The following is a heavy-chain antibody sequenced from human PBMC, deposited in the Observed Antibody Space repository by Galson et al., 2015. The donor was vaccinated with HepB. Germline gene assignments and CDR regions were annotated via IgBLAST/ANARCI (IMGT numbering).Heavy chain of an antibody. CDR2: ISGSGGST. V-gene: IGHV3-23*01. D-gene: IGHD6-19*01. Sequence: SLRLSCAASGFTFSSYAMSWVRQAPGKGLEWVSAISGSGGSTYYADSVKGRFTISRDNSKNTLYLQMNSLRAEDTAVYYCARARDSGWPTMGDFDYWGQGTLVTVSS. J-gene: IGHJ4*02. CDR3: ARARDSGWPTMGDFDY. CDR1: GFTFSSYA.